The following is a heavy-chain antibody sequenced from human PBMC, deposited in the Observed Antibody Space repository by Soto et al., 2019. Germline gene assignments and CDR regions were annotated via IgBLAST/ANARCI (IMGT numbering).Heavy chain of an antibody. CDR3: ARVGGAYCGGDCYPTGNDFDY. CDR2: IIPIFGTA. D-gene: IGHD2-21*02. V-gene: IGHV1-69*13. CDR1: GGTFSSYA. Sequence: SVKVSCKASGGTFSSYAISWVRQAPGQGLEWMGGIIPIFGTANYAQKSQGRVTITADESTSTAYMELSSLRSEDTAVYYCARVGGAYCGGDCYPTGNDFDYWGQGTLVTVSS. J-gene: IGHJ4*02.